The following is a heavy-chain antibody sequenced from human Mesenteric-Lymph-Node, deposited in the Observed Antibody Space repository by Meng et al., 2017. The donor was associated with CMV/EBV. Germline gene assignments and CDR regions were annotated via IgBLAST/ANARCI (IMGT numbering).Heavy chain of an antibody. CDR2: IFYSGGT. D-gene: IGHD1-26*01. CDR3: VRHYGSSFDY. V-gene: IGHV4-39*01. CDR1: GGPITSPTHR. J-gene: IGHJ4*02. Sequence: TCTVSGGPITSPTHRWGWIRQPPGKGLAWIGNIFYSGGTHYNPSLNSRVTISADASKSQFTLKLSSVTAADTAIYYCVRHYGSSFDYWGQGTLVTVSS.